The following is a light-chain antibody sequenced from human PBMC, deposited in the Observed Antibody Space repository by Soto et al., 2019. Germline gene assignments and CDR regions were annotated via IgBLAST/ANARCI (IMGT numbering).Light chain of an antibody. J-gene: IGLJ1*01. V-gene: IGLV1-47*02. CDR1: SSNIGSHY. Sequence: QSVLTQPHSASGTPGQRVPISCCGGSSNIGSHYVYWYHQLPGTAPKLLIYSNDQRPSGVPDRFSGSKSGTPASLAISGLRSEDEADYYCAAWDDSLSGYVFGTGTKVTVL. CDR2: SND. CDR3: AAWDDSLSGYV.